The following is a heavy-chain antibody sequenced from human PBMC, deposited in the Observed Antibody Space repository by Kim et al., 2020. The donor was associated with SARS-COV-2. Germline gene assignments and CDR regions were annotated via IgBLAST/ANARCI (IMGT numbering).Heavy chain of an antibody. CDR3: ARGPPYTDSYWDALYM. V-gene: IGHV3-73*01. Sequence: GESLKISCAASGVTFSGSTMHWVRQASGKGLEWVGRIRWEGNSYATEYGSSVKGRFTISRDDSKNTTYLQMNSLKTEDTAIYYCARGPPYTDSYWDALYMWGQGTLVTVSS. D-gene: IGHD1-26*01. J-gene: IGHJ3*02. CDR1: GVTFSGST. CDR2: IRWEGNSYAT.